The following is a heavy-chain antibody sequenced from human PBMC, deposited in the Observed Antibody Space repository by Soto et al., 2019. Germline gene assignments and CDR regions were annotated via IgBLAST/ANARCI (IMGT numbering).Heavy chain of an antibody. Sequence: SETLSLTCTVSGGSITDYSWVWIRQPAGKGLEWIGRIFSSGSTNYNPSLKGRITMSLDTPKNQFSLKLNSATATDTAVYFCARDQGVVVTADNWFDPWGQGILVTVSS. D-gene: IGHD2-21*02. J-gene: IGHJ5*02. CDR2: IFSSGST. V-gene: IGHV4-4*07. CDR1: GGSITDYS. CDR3: ARDQGVVVTADNWFDP.